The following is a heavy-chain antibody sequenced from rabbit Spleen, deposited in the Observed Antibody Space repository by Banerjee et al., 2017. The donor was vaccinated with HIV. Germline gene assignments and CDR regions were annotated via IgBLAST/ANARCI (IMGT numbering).Heavy chain of an antibody. CDR3: ARDTTTNVFGYGYGFSL. J-gene: IGHJ4*01. V-gene: IGHV1S40*01. CDR1: GFSFSSGYD. D-gene: IGHD3-1*01. CDR2: IYAGSSGST. Sequence: QQLVESGGGLVTPGESLTLTCEASGFSFSSGYDMCWVRQAPGKGLEWIACIYAGSSGSTYYASWAKGRFTISKTSSTTVTLRMTSLTAADTATYFCARDTTTNVFGYGYGFSLWGPGTLVTVS.